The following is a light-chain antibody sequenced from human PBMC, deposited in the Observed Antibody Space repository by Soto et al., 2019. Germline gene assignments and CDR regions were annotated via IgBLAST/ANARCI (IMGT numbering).Light chain of an antibody. CDR1: NIGRKG. CDR2: SDP. V-gene: IGLV3-21*04. J-gene: IGLJ2*01. CDR3: QVWDSGSAHVV. Sequence: SYELTQPPSVSVAPGKTASISCGGNNIGRKGVPGYQQKPGQAPVLVIYSDPDLPPGILERFSGANSANLATLTISRVEAGDEADYYCQVWDSGSAHVVFGGGTKLTVL.